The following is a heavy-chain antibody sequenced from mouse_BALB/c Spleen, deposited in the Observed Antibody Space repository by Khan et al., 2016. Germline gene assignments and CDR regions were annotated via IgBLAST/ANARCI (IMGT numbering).Heavy chain of an antibody. CDR3: ARSSTWDGFAY. Sequence: VQLQQSGPGLVKPSQSLSLTCSVTGYSITSDYAWNWIRQFPGNKLEWMGFISYSGSTSYNPSLKSRISITRDTSKNQFFLHLISVTTEDTGTYYCARSSTWDGFAYWGQGTLVTVSA. CDR2: ISYSGST. CDR1: GYSITSDYA. D-gene: IGHD4-1*01. V-gene: IGHV3-2*02. J-gene: IGHJ3*01.